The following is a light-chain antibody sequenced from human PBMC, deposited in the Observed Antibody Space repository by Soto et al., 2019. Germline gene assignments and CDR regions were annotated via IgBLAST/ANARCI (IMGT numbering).Light chain of an antibody. CDR1: QSLHSNF. CDR2: SAS. J-gene: IGKJ3*01. V-gene: IGKV3-20*01. Sequence: EIVLTQFPATLSLSPGERATLSCRASQSLHSNFLVWYQQKPGQAPRLLISSASRRATGIPDRFSGSGSGTDFTLTISRLEPEDFSVYYCHQYGTAPLTFGPGTKVDIK. CDR3: HQYGTAPLT.